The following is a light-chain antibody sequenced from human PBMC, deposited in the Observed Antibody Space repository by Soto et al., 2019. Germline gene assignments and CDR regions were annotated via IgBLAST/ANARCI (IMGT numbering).Light chain of an antibody. J-gene: IGLJ1*01. V-gene: IGLV1-44*01. Sequence: SVLTQPPSTSGTPGRRVTISCSGSISNIGSNTVNWYQQLPGTAPKLLIYSNNQRPSGVPDRFSGSKSGTSASLAISGLQSEDEADYYCAAWHDSLNGYVFGTGTKVTAL. CDR2: SNN. CDR1: ISNIGSNT. CDR3: AAWHDSLNGYV.